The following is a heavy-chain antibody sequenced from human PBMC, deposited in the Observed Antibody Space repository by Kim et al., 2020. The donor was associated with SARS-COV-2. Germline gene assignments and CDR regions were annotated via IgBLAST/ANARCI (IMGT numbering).Heavy chain of an antibody. Sequence: SETLSLSCAVSGGSISRSTYHWGWIRQPPGKGLEWIGSISYSGSTYSNPALKGRVSLSVDTSKNQFSLKLSSVTDADTAGYYCASKISTTIDYWGQGTLGTVSS. J-gene: IGHJ4*02. V-gene: IGHV4-39*01. CDR2: ISYSGST. CDR3: ASKISTTIDY. D-gene: IGHD1-7*01. CDR1: GGSISRSTYH.